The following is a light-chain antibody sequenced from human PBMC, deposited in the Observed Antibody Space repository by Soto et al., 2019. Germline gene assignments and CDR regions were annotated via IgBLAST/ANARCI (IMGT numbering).Light chain of an antibody. CDR1: QSVSNN. CDR2: GAS. J-gene: IGKJ1*01. V-gene: IGKV3-15*01. Sequence: IVMTQSPASLSVSPGEGATISCRASQSVSNNLAWYQQKPGQAPRLLIYGASTRATGIPARFSGSGSGTDFTLTISSLQPEDFAVYYCQQYNNWPRGTLGQGTKVDIK. CDR3: QQYNNWPRGT.